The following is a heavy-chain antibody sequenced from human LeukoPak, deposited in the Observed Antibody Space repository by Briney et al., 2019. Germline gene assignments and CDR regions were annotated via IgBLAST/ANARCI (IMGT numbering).Heavy chain of an antibody. CDR3: ARDLTHYYDSSGYGVFDY. CDR1: GYTFTGSY. D-gene: IGHD3-22*01. V-gene: IGHV1-2*02. J-gene: IGHJ4*02. CDR2: INPNSGGT. Sequence: RASVKVSCKASGYTFTGSYMHWVRQAPGQGLEWMGWINPNSGGTNYAQKFQGRVTMTRDTSISTAYMELSRLRSDGTAVYYCARDLTHYYDSSGYGVFDYWGQGTLVTVSS.